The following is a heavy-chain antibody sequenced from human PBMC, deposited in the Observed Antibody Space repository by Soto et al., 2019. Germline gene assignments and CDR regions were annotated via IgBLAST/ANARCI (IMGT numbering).Heavy chain of an antibody. CDR1: GVTVSSHY. CDR3: VRGYWLHP. V-gene: IGHV3-53*04. J-gene: IGHJ5*02. Sequence: EVQVVESGGDLVQPGGSLTLSCEASGVTVSSHYMSWVRQAPGKGLEWASIIYAGGNTYYADSLKRRLTLSRDNSENTVYLQMNSPRPDDTTIYYCVRGYWLHPWGQGTLVTVSA. CDR2: IYAGGNT.